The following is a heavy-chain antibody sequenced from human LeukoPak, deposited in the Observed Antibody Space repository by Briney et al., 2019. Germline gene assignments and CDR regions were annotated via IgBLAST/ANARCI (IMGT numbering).Heavy chain of an antibody. D-gene: IGHD1-14*01. J-gene: IGHJ4*02. CDR2: INHSGST. Sequence: SETLSLTCAVYGGSFSGYYWSWIRQPPGKGLEWIGEINHSGSTNYNPSLKSRVTISVDTSKNQFSLKLSSMTAADTAVYYCARDLTGWGQGTLVTVSS. V-gene: IGHV4-34*01. CDR3: ARDLTG. CDR1: GGSFSGYY.